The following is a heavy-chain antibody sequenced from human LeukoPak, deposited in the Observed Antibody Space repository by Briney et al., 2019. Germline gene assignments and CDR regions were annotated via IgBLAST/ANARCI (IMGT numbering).Heavy chain of an antibody. Sequence: GGSLRLSCAASGFTFSSYWMHWVRQGPGKGLEWVSLINYSGTSTYYTDSVKGRFTISRDNSRNSLYLEMTSLTPEDTGFYYCATATSTVTPLLHWGQGTQVTVSS. J-gene: IGHJ4*02. CDR1: GFTFSSYW. D-gene: IGHD4-17*01. V-gene: IGHV3-43*01. CDR2: INYSGTST. CDR3: ATATSTVTPLLH.